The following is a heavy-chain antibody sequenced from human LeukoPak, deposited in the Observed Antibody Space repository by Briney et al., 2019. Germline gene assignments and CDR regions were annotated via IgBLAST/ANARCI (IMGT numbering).Heavy chain of an antibody. Sequence: GGSLRLSCAASGFTFSSYAVSWARQAPGEGLEWVSAISGSGGSTYYADSVEGRFTISRDNSKNTLYLQMNSLRAEDTAVYYCAKDSGDYTFDYWGQGTLVTVSS. CDR2: ISGSGGST. J-gene: IGHJ4*02. V-gene: IGHV3-23*01. CDR1: GFTFSSYA. D-gene: IGHD2-21*02. CDR3: AKDSGDYTFDY.